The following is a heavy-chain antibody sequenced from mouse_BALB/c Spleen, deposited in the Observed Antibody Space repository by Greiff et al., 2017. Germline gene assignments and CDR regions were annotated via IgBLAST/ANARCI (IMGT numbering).Heavy chain of an antibody. CDR1: GYTFTSYW. CDR2: INPSTGYT. Sequence: QVQLQQSGAELAKPGASVKMSCKASGYTFTSYWMHWVKQRPGQGLEWIGYINPSTGYTEYNQKFKDKATLTADKSSSTAYMQLSSLTSEDSAVYYCASDGYSYAMDYWGQGTSVTVSS. D-gene: IGHD2-3*01. V-gene: IGHV1-7*01. J-gene: IGHJ4*01. CDR3: ASDGYSYAMDY.